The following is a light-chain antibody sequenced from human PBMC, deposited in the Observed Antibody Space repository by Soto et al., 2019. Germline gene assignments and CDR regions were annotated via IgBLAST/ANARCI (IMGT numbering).Light chain of an antibody. J-gene: IGKJ2*01. CDR2: AAY. CDR1: QYINNY. Sequence: DIQMTQSPSSLSTSLGDRATITCRASQYINNYLNWYQQKPGKAPKLLIFAAYNLQSGVPSRFSGSGSGTDYTLTISSLQPEDFATYYCQQHYSTPPYTFGRGTKLDMK. CDR3: QQHYSTPPYT. V-gene: IGKV1-39*01.